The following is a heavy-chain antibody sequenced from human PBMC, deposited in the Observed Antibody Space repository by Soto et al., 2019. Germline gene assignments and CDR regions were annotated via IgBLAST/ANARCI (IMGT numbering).Heavy chain of an antibody. CDR3: ARGPHYDSSDYYGY. Sequence: QVQLHQWGAGLLKPSETLSLTCAVYGGSFRGYYWSWIRQPPGKGLEWIGEINHSGSTNYNPSLKSRVTMSVETSKNEFSLKLSSVTAAYTAVYYCARGPHYDSSDYYGYWGHGTLATVSS. J-gene: IGHJ4*01. V-gene: IGHV4-34*01. CDR1: GGSFRGYY. CDR2: INHSGST. D-gene: IGHD3-22*01.